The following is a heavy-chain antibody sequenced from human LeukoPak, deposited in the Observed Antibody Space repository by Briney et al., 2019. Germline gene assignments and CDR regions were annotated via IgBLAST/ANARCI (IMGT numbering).Heavy chain of an antibody. CDR2: IYYSGST. CDR3: ARGDSLYDHFDP. CDR1: GGSISSGGYS. D-gene: IGHD6-13*01. J-gene: IGHJ5*02. V-gene: IGHV4-30-4*07. Sequence: PSETLSLTCAVSGGSISSGGYSWSWIRQPPGKGLEWIGYIYYSGSTYYNPSLKSRVTISVDTSKNQFSLKLSSVTAADTAVYYCARGDSLYDHFDPWGQGSLVTVSS.